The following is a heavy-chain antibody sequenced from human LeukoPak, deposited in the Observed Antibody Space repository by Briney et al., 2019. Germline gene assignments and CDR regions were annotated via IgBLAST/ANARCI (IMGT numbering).Heavy chain of an antibody. Sequence: PGGSLRLSCAASGFTFSSYEMNWVRQAPGEGLEWVSYISSSGSTIYYADSVKGRFTISRDNSKNTLYLQMNSLRAEDTAVYYCAKDPYGDYYYYYMDVWGKGTTVTVSS. CDR1: GFTFSSYE. J-gene: IGHJ6*03. V-gene: IGHV3-48*03. D-gene: IGHD4-17*01. CDR3: AKDPYGDYYYYYMDV. CDR2: ISSSGSTI.